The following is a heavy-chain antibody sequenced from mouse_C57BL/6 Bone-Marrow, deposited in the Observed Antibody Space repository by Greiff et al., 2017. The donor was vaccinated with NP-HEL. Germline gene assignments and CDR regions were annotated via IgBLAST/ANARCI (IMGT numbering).Heavy chain of an antibody. J-gene: IGHJ2*01. D-gene: IGHD2-4*01. V-gene: IGHV5-2*01. CDR2: INSDGGST. CDR1: EYEFPSHD. CDR3: ARALYYDYDVGNYFDY. Sequence: DVKLVESGGGLVQPGESLKLSCESNEYEFPSHDMSWVRKTPEKRLELVAAINSDGGSTYYPDTMERRFIISRDNTKKTLYLQMSSLRSEDTALYYCARALYYDYDVGNYFDYWGQGTTLTVSS.